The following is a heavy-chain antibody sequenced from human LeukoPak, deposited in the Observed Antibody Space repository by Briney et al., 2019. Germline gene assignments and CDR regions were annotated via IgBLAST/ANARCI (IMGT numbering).Heavy chain of an antibody. CDR2: INPNSGGT. CDR3: ARSPGTTGGDFAY. J-gene: IGHJ4*02. CDR1: GYTFTGYY. D-gene: IGHD1-7*01. Sequence: GASVKVSCKASGYTFTGYYMHWVRQAPGQGLEWMRWINPNSGGTNYAQKLQGRVTLTTDTSTSTAYMELRSLRFDDTAVYYCARSPGTTGGDFAYWSQGTLVTVSS. V-gene: IGHV1-2*02.